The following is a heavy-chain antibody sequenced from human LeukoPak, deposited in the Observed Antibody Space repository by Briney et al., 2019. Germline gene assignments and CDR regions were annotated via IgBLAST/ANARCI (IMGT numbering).Heavy chain of an antibody. CDR1: GGSFSGYY. Sequence: SETLSPTRAVYGGSFSGYYWSWIRQPPGKGLEWIGEINHSGITYYIPSLLSRVTISLHTSKNQFSLKLSSVTAEDTAVYFCARAGWATVTKGSWFDPWGQGTLVTVSS. D-gene: IGHD4-17*01. J-gene: IGHJ5*02. V-gene: IGHV4-34*01. CDR2: INHSGIT. CDR3: ARAGWATVTKGSWFDP.